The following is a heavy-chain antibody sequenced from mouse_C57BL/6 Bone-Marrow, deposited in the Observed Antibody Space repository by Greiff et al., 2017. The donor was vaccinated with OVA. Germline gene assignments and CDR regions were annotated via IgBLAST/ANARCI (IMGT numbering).Heavy chain of an antibody. V-gene: IGHV1-5*01. CDR2: IYPGNSDT. J-gene: IGHJ2*01. Sequence: VQLQQSGTVLARPGASVKMSCKTSGYTFTSYWMHWVKQRPGQGLEWIGAIYPGNSDTSYNQKFKGKAKLTAVTSASTAYMELSSLTNEDSAVYYCTRYRLREEYYFDYWGQGTTLTVSS. CDR3: TRYRLREEYYFDY. CDR1: GYTFTSYW. D-gene: IGHD2-4*01.